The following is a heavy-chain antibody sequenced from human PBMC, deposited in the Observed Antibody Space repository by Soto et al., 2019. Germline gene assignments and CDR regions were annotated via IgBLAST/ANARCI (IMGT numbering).Heavy chain of an antibody. Sequence: QVTLKESGPVLVKPTETLTLTCTVSGFSLSNARMGVSWIRQPPGKALEWLAHIFSNDEKSYSTSLKSRLTISKDTSKSQVVLTMTNMDPVDTATYYCARHSSSWYYFDYWGQGTLVTVSS. J-gene: IGHJ4*02. V-gene: IGHV2-26*01. CDR1: GFSLSNARMG. CDR3: ARHSSSWYYFDY. CDR2: IFSNDEK. D-gene: IGHD6-13*01.